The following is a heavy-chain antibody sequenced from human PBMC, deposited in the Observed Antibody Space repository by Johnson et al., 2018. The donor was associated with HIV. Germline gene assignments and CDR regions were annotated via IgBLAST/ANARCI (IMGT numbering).Heavy chain of an antibody. CDR3: TTLFIAARAFDI. CDR2: IKSKTDGGTT. V-gene: IGHV3-15*01. D-gene: IGHD6-6*01. J-gene: IGHJ3*02. Sequence: VQLVESGGGVVQPGGSLRLYCAASGFTFSSYGMHWVRQAPGKGLEWVGRIKSKTDGGTTDYAAPVKGRFTISRDDSINTLYMQMNSLKTEDTAVYYCTTLFIAARAFDIWGQGIMVTVSS. CDR1: GFTFSSYG.